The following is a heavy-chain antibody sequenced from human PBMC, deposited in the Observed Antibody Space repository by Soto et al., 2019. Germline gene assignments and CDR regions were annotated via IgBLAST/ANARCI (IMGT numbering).Heavy chain of an antibody. CDR2: ISYDGSNK. Sequence: QVQLVESGGGVVQPGRSLRLSCAASGFTFSSYGMHWVRQAPGKGLEWVAVISYDGSNKYYADSVKGRFTISRDNSQHTLYLQMNSLRTEDTAVYYCAPWFGAFHYWGQGTLVTVSS. V-gene: IGHV3-30*03. D-gene: IGHD3-10*01. J-gene: IGHJ4*02. CDR3: APWFGAFHY. CDR1: GFTFSSYG.